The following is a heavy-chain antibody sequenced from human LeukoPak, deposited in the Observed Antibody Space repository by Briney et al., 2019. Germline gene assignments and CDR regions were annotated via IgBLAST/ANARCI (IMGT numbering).Heavy chain of an antibody. CDR2: INPNSGGT. J-gene: IGHJ4*02. CDR3: ARDAYFGYSYSWHSDY. V-gene: IGHV1-2*02. Sequence: ASVTVSCKASGYTFTGYFMHWVRQAPGQGLEWMGWINPNSGGTKFSQKFQGRVTMTRDTSITTVYMELSSLRSDDTAVYFCARDAYFGYSYSWHSDYWGQGTLVTVSS. D-gene: IGHD5-18*01. CDR1: GYTFTGYF.